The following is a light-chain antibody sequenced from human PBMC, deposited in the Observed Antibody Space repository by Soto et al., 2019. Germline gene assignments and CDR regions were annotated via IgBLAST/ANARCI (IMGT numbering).Light chain of an antibody. CDR2: AAS. J-gene: IGKJ1*01. Sequence: EIPMTQSPSYLSASVGDKVTMXCRASQTVTTYLSWYQLKPGKPPRLLIYAASSLQSGVPSRFSGSGSGTDFTPTISSLQPEDFATYSGQQSYNSPQTFGQGTKVDIK. V-gene: IGKV1-39*01. CDR3: QQSYNSPQT. CDR1: QTVTTY.